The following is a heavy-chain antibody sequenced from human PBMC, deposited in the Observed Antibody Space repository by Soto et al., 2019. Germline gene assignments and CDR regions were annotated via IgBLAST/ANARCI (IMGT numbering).Heavy chain of an antibody. J-gene: IGHJ6*02. CDR1: GGTFSSYA. D-gene: IGHD3-22*01. V-gene: IGHV1-69*13. CDR2: IIPIFGTA. CDR3: AIRDYYDSSGYNSSPYYYYYGMDV. Sequence: SVKVSCKASGGTFSSYAISWVRQAPGQGLEWMGGIIPIFGTANYAQKFQGRVTITADESTSTAYMELSSLRSEDTAVYYCAIRDYYDSSGYNSSPYYYYYGMDVWGQGTTVTVS.